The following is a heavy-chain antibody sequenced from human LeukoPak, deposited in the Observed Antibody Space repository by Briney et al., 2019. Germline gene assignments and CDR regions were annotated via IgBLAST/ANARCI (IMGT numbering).Heavy chain of an antibody. Sequence: GASVKVSCKASGGTFSSYAISWVRQAPGQGLEWMGGIIPIFGTANYAQKFQGRVTITADESTSTAYMELSSLKSEDTAVYYCARDPRVLPNRPGWYYYYMDVWGKGTTVTVSS. CDR1: GGTFSSYA. V-gene: IGHV1-69*13. D-gene: IGHD1-14*01. CDR2: IIPIFGTA. J-gene: IGHJ6*03. CDR3: ARDPRVLPNRPGWYYYYMDV.